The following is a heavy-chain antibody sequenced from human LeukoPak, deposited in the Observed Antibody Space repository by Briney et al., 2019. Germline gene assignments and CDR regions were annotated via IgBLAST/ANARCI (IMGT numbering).Heavy chain of an antibody. Sequence: PSETLSLTCAVSGGSISSSNWWNWVRQPPGKGLEWIGEIYHSGSTNYNPSLQSRVTISVDKSNNQFSLKLSSVTAADTAVYYCARDHYMDVWGKGTTVTVSS. CDR3: ARDHYMDV. J-gene: IGHJ6*03. CDR2: IYHSGST. V-gene: IGHV4-4*02. CDR1: GGSISSSNW.